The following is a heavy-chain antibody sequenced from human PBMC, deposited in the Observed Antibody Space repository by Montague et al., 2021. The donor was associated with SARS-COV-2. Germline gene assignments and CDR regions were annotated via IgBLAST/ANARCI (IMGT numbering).Heavy chain of an antibody. CDR3: ASLTLGYCSSTSCYSDCFDP. D-gene: IGHD2-2*02. CDR1: GGSISSYY. Sequence: SETLSLTCTVSGGSISSYYWSWIRQPPGKGLEWIGYIYYSGSTNYNPSLKSRVTISVDTSKNQFSLKLSSVTAADTAVYYCASLTLGYCSSTSCYSDCFDPWGQGTLVTVSS. J-gene: IGHJ5*02. CDR2: IYYSGST. V-gene: IGHV4-59*08.